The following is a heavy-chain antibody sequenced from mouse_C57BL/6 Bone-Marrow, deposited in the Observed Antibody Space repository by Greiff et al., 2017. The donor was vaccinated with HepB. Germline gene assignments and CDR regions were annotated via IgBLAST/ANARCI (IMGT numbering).Heavy chain of an antibody. CDR3: ARALTVPYYYAMDY. Sequence: EVQLQQSGPELVKPGASVKIPCKASGYTFTDYNMDWVKQSHGKSLEWIGDINPNNGGTFYNQKFKGKATLTVDKSSSTAYMELRSLTSEDTAVYYCARALTVPYYYAMDYWGQGTSVTVSS. J-gene: IGHJ4*01. CDR2: INPNNGGT. D-gene: IGHD1-1*01. V-gene: IGHV1-18*01. CDR1: GYTFTDYN.